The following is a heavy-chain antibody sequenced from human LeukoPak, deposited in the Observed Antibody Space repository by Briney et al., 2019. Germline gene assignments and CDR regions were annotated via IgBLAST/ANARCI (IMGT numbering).Heavy chain of an antibody. CDR2: ISSSSSYI. J-gene: IGHJ4*02. Sequence: PGGSLRLSCAPSGFTFSSYSMNWVRQAPGKGLEWVSSISSSSSYIYYADSVKGRFTISRDNAKNSLYLQMNSLRAEDAAVYYCARDWPGQWDGVDYWGQGTLVTVSS. V-gene: IGHV3-21*01. CDR1: GFTFSSYS. D-gene: IGHD1-26*01. CDR3: ARDWPGQWDGVDY.